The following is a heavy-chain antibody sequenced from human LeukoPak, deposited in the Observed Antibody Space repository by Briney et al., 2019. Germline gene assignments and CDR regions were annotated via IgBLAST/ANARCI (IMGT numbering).Heavy chain of an antibody. D-gene: IGHD3-22*01. CDR3: ARDPGGFSSGYYFDN. CDR1: GFTFDDYG. Sequence: PGGSLRLSCAASGFTFDDYGMSWVRQAPGKGLEWVSGINWNGGSTGYADSVKGRFTISRDNAKNSLYLQMNSQRAEDTALYHCARDPGGFSSGYYFDNWGQGTLVTVSS. J-gene: IGHJ4*02. CDR2: INWNGGST. V-gene: IGHV3-20*01.